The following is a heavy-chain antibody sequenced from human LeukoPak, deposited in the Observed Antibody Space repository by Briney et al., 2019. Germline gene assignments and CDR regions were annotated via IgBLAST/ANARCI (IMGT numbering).Heavy chain of an antibody. CDR1: D. V-gene: IGHV3-9*01. CDR3: AKDSGYTSSWYFGDY. Sequence: PGGSLRLSCAASDMHWVRQAPGKGLEWVSGISWNSGGIGYADSVKGRFTISKDNTKNTLYLQMNSLRVEDTAVYYCAKDSGYTSSWYFGDYWGQGTLVTVSS. CDR2: ISWNSGGI. J-gene: IGHJ4*02. D-gene: IGHD6-13*01.